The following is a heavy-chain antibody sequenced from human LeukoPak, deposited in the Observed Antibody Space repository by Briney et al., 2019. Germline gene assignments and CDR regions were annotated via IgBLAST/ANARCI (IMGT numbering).Heavy chain of an antibody. V-gene: IGHV3-30*03. Sequence: PGGSLRLSCAASGIRFRSSVMHWVRQAPGKGLEWVAGISHDGTNRYYPDSVKGRFTISRDNSKRTLYLQMNSLRPEDTAVYSCATTAVGETTPFDSWGQGTVVTVSA. CDR3: ATTAVGETTPFDS. D-gene: IGHD3-10*01. CDR2: ISHDGTNR. CDR1: GIRFRSSV. J-gene: IGHJ4*02.